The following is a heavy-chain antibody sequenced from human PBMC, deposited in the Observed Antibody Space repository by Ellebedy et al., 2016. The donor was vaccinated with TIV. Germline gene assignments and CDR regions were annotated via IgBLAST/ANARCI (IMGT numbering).Heavy chain of an antibody. D-gene: IGHD6-19*01. Sequence: MPSETLSLTCTVSRGSISSGGNYWTWIRQHPGKGLEWIGFIYYSGSTYNNPSLSSRVTMSVDTSKNQFSLNLTSVTAADTAMYYCARGSGWYDPFDLWGQGTLVTVSS. CDR1: RGSISSGGNY. V-gene: IGHV4-31*03. CDR3: ARGSGWYDPFDL. J-gene: IGHJ4*02. CDR2: IYYSGST.